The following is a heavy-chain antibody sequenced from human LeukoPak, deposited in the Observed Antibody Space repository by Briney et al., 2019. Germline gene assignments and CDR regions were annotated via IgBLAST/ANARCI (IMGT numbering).Heavy chain of an antibody. D-gene: IGHD1-26*01. J-gene: IGHJ4*02. V-gene: IGHV3-66*01. Sequence: PGGSLRLSCAASGFTFSNYWMTWVRQAPGKGLEWVSVIYSGGSTYYADSVKGRFTISRDNSKNTLYLQMNSLRAEDTALYYCARVKYSGSYPHDYWGQGTLVTVSS. CDR1: GFTFSNYW. CDR3: ARVKYSGSYPHDY. CDR2: IYSGGST.